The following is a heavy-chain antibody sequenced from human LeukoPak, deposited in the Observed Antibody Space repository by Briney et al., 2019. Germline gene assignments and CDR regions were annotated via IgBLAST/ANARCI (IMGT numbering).Heavy chain of an antibody. CDR3: ARTSNYDFWSGYSPGGMDV. Sequence: GGSLRLSCAASGFTVSSNYMSWVRQAPGKGLEWVSVIYSGGSTYYADSVEGRFTISRDNSKNTLYLQMNSLRAEDTAVYYCARTSNYDFWSGYSPGGMDVWGQGTTVTVSS. J-gene: IGHJ6*02. CDR1: GFTVSSNY. CDR2: IYSGGST. V-gene: IGHV3-53*01. D-gene: IGHD3-3*01.